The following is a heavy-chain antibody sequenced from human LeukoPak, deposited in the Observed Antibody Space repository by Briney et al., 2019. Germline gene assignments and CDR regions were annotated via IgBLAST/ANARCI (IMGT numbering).Heavy chain of an antibody. V-gene: IGHV3-23*01. D-gene: IGHD3-10*01. CDR1: GFTFSSYA. Sequence: GGSLRLSCAASGFTFSSYAMSWVRQAPGKGLEWVSAISGSGGSTYYADSVKGRFTISRDNAKNSLYLQMNSLRAEDTAVYYCARDRNYGSGVNDIWGQGTMVTVSS. J-gene: IGHJ3*02. CDR3: ARDRNYGSGVNDI. CDR2: ISGSGGST.